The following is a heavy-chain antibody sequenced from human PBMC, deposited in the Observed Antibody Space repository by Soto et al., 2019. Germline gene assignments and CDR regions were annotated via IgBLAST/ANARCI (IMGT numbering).Heavy chain of an antibody. J-gene: IGHJ6*02. CDR2: IIPIFGTA. D-gene: IGHD5-12*01. CDR3: ARGKGGYSGYDQDYYYYGMDV. V-gene: IGHV1-69*13. Sequence: SVKVSCKASGGTFSSYAISWVRQAPGQGLEWMGGIIPIFGTANYAQKFQGRVTITADESTSTAYMELSSLRSEDTAVYYCARGKGGYSGYDQDYYYYGMDVWGQGTTVTVSS. CDR1: GGTFSSYA.